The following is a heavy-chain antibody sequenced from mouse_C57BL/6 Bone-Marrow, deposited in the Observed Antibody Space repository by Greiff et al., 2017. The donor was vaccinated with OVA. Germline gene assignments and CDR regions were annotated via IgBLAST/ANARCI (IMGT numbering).Heavy chain of an antibody. D-gene: IGHD1-1*01. V-gene: IGHV5-16*01. CDR1: GFTFSDYY. CDR2: INYDGSST. Sequence: EVKVVESEGGLVQPGSSMKLSCTASGFTFSDYYMAWVRQVPEKGLEWVANINYDGSSTYYLDSLKSRFIISRDNAKNILYLQMSSLKSEDTATYYCARLYYYGSSYEGDYFDYWGQGTTLTVSS. J-gene: IGHJ2*01. CDR3: ARLYYYGSSYEGDYFDY.